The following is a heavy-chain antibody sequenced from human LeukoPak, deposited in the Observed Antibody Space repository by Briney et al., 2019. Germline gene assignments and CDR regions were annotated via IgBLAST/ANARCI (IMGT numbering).Heavy chain of an antibody. D-gene: IGHD3-16*01. Sequence: ASVKVSCKASGYTFTGYYMHWVRQAPGQGLEWMGWINPNSGGTNYAQKFQGRDTMTRDTSISTAYMELSRLRSDDTAVYYCTRPSKGDFDYWGQGTLVTVSS. CDR3: TRPSKGDFDY. CDR2: INPNSGGT. J-gene: IGHJ4*02. V-gene: IGHV1-2*02. CDR1: GYTFTGYY.